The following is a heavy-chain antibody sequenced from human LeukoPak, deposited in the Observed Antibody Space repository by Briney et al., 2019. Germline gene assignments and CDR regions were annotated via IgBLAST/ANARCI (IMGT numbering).Heavy chain of an antibody. CDR3: AKDYPTD. J-gene: IGHJ4*02. CDR1: GFTLSSYG. D-gene: IGHD2-21*02. CDR2: ISYDGSNK. Sequence: GRSLRLSCAASGFTLSSYGMHWVRQAPGKGLEWVAVISYDGSNKYYADSVKGRFTISRDNSKNTLYLQMNSLRAEDTAVYYCAKDYPTDWGQGTLVTVSS. V-gene: IGHV3-30*18.